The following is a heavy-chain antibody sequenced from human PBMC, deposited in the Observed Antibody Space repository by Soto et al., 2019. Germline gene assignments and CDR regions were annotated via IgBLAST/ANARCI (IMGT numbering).Heavy chain of an antibody. CDR3: ARRIQLWSGDYFDP. J-gene: IGHJ5*02. D-gene: IGHD5-18*01. Sequence: LSLTCTVSGGSISSSSYYWGWIRQPPGKGLEWIGSIYYSGSTYYNPSLKSRVTISVDTSKNQFSLKLSSVTAADTAVYYCARRIQLWSGDYFDPWGQGTLVTVSS. V-gene: IGHV4-39*01. CDR1: GGSISSSSYY. CDR2: IYYSGST.